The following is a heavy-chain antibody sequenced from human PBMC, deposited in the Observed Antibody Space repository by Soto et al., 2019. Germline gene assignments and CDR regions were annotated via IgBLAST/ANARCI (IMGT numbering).Heavy chain of an antibody. Sequence: SETLSLTCTVSGGSISSYYWSWIRQPPGKGLEWIGYIYYSGSTNYNPSLKSRVTISVDTSKNQFSLKLSSVTAADTAVYYCARARIAVAAPEDWGQGTLVTVSS. CDR1: GGSISSYY. V-gene: IGHV4-59*01. J-gene: IGHJ1*01. D-gene: IGHD6-19*01. CDR3: ARARIAVAAPED. CDR2: IYYSGST.